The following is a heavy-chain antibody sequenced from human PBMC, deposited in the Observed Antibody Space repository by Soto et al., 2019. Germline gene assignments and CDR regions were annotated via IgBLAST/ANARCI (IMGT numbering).Heavy chain of an antibody. J-gene: IGHJ4*02. Sequence: QVQLVQSGAEVKKPGASVKVSCKASGYTFTGYYMHWVRQAPGQGLEWMGWINPNSGGTNYAQKFQGWVTMTRDTSIRTAYMELSRLRSDDTAVYYCARAPPDYYGSGSAIHPKFDYWGQGTLVTVSS. D-gene: IGHD3-10*01. CDR2: INPNSGGT. V-gene: IGHV1-2*04. CDR1: GYTFTGYY. CDR3: ARAPPDYYGSGSAIHPKFDY.